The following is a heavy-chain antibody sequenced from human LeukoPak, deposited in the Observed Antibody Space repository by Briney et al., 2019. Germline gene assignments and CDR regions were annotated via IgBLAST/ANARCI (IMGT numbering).Heavy chain of an antibody. D-gene: IGHD4-17*01. CDR2: LSGSGGTT. J-gene: IGHJ5*02. CDR1: GFTFSSYA. V-gene: IGHV3-23*01. Sequence: GGSLRLSCAASGFTFSSYAMSWVRQAPGKGLEWVSALSGSGGTTYYADSVKGRFTISRDNSKNTLYLQINSLRAEDAAVYYCANPPTVTTIRFDPWGQGTLVTVSS. CDR3: ANPPTVTTIRFDP.